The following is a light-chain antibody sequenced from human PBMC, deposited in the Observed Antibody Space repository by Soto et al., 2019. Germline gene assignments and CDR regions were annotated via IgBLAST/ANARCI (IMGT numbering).Light chain of an antibody. CDR1: QSISTW. J-gene: IGKJ3*01. V-gene: IGKV1-5*03. Sequence: DIQMTQSPSTLSASVGDRVTITCRASQSISTWLAWYQQKPGKAPKLLIYKTSNLDSGVPSRFSGSGSGTEFTLTITSLQPDDFATYYCKHYYSYSLFTFGPGTKVDIK. CDR2: KTS. CDR3: KHYYSYSLFT.